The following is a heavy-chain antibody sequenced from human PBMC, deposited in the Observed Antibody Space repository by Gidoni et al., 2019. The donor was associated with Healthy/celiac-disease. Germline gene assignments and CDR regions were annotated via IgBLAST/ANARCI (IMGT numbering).Heavy chain of an antibody. D-gene: IGHD6-6*01. Sequence: QVQLQQWGAGLLKPSETLSLTCAVYGGSFSGYYWSWIRQPPGKGLEWIGEINHSGSTNYNPSLKSRVTISVDTSKNQFSLKLSSVTAADTAVYYCARVRRKQLGPSPYMDVWGKGTTVTVSS. CDR2: INHSGST. V-gene: IGHV4-34*01. J-gene: IGHJ6*03. CDR3: ARVRRKQLGPSPYMDV. CDR1: GGSFSGYY.